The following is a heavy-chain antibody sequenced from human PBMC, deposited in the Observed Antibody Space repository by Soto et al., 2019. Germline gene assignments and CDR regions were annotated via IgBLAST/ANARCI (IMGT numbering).Heavy chain of an antibody. CDR3: ECASYDFWIGDFAVGSDWSLGSADAFDI. D-gene: IGHD3-3*01. V-gene: IGHV3-21*01. J-gene: IGHJ3*02. CDR1: GFTFSSYS. Sequence: GGSLRLSCAASGFTFSSYSMNWVRQAPGKGLEWVSSISSSSSYIYYADSVKGRFTISRDNAKNSLYLQMNSLRAEDTAVYYCECASYDFWIGDFAVGSDWSLGSADAFDIWGQCSRVSV. CDR2: ISSSSSYI.